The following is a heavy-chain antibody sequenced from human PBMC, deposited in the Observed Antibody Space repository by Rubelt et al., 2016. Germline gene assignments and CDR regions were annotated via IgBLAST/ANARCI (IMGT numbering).Heavy chain of an antibody. CDR2: MNPNSGNT. Sequence: QVQLVQSGAEVKKPEASVKVSCKASGYTFTSYDINWVRQATGQGLEWMGWMNPNSGNTGYAQKFQGRVTMTRNTSISTAYMGLRSLRSEDTAVYYCARMVNDFWSGYHNWFDPWGQGTLVTVSS. CDR1: GYTFTSYD. D-gene: IGHD3-3*01. J-gene: IGHJ5*02. CDR3: ARMVNDFWSGYHNWFDP. V-gene: IGHV1-8*01.